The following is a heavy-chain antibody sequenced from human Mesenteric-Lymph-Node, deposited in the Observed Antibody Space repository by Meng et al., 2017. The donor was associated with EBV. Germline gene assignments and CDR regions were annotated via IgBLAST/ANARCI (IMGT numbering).Heavy chain of an antibody. CDR2: INHSGST. Sequence: QVQLQQWGAGLLKPSETLSLTCAVYGGSFSGYYWSWIRQPPGKGLEWIGEINHSGSTNYNPSLKSRVTISVDKSKNQFSLKLISVTAADTAIYYCAKAEGGTYPPFDSWGQGTLVTVSS. CDR1: GGSFSGYY. V-gene: IGHV4-34*01. CDR3: AKAEGGTYPPFDS. J-gene: IGHJ4*02. D-gene: IGHD1-7*01.